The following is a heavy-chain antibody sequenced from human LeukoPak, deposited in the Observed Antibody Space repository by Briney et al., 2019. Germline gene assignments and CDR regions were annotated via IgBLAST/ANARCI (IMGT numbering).Heavy chain of an antibody. D-gene: IGHD6-19*01. J-gene: IGHJ6*02. Sequence: HSGGSLRLSGAASGFTFSSYAMHWVRQAPGKGLEWVAVISYDGSNKYYADSVKGRFTISRDNSKNTLYLQMNSLRAEDTAVYYCAKDLLVGQWLPGRYGMDVWGQGTTVTVSS. CDR2: ISYDGSNK. CDR3: AKDLLVGQWLPGRYGMDV. CDR1: GFTFSSYA. V-gene: IGHV3-30-3*01.